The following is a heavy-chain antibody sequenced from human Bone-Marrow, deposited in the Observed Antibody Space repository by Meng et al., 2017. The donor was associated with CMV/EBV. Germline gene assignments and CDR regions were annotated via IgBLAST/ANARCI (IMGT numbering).Heavy chain of an antibody. J-gene: IGHJ6*02. D-gene: IGHD4-17*01. V-gene: IGHV3-9*01. Sequence: GGSLRLSCAASGFTFSYSYMSGVRQAPGKGLEWVSGISWNSGSIGYADSVKGRFTISRDNAKNSLYLQMNSLRAEDTAVYYCARFTVTTFLGIYYYYGMDVWGQGTTVTVSS. CDR2: ISWNSGSI. CDR3: ARFTVTTFLGIYYYYGMDV. CDR1: GFTFSYSY.